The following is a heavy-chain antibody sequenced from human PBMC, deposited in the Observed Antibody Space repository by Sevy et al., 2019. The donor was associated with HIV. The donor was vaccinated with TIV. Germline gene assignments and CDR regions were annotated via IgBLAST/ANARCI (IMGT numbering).Heavy chain of an antibody. J-gene: IGHJ4*02. V-gene: IGHV3-21*01. D-gene: IGHD5-12*01. CDR1: GFTFSSYT. Sequence: GGSLRLSCAASGFTFSSYTLNWVRQAPGKGLEWVSSISYSSEYIYYADSVKGRFTISRDIAKNSLYLQMSSLRAEDTAVYYCATDKGGYDPFDYWGQGTLVTVSS. CDR2: ISYSSEYI. CDR3: ATDKGGYDPFDY.